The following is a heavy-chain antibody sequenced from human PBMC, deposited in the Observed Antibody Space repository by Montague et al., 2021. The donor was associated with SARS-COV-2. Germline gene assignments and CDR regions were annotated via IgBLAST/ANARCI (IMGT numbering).Heavy chain of an antibody. J-gene: IGHJ5*02. Sequence: SETLSLTCAVYGGSFSAYYWSWIRQPPGNGLEWIGEINHSGSTNYNPSLKRRVTISVDTSKNQFSLKLSSVTAADTAVYYCARTDYISSWFGAKKWFDPWGQGTLVTVSS. V-gene: IGHV4-34*01. CDR3: ARTDYISSWFGAKKWFDP. D-gene: IGHD6-13*01. CDR1: GGSFSAYY. CDR2: INHSGST.